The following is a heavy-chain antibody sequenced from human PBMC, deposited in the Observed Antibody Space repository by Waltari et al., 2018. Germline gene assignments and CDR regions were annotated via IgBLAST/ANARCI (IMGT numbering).Heavy chain of an antibody. CDR3: AIYSSGWYP. V-gene: IGHV1-46*01. CDR2: INPRCGTT. D-gene: IGHD6-19*01. CDR1: GNTFTSYY. Sequence: QVQLVQSGAEVKKPGASVKVSCKASGNTFTSYYEHWVRQAPGQGLEWMGLINPRCGTTTNVQQFQGRVTMTGDTSTNSVYMELSSLRSEDTAVYYCAIYSSGWYPWGQGTLVTVSS. J-gene: IGHJ5*02.